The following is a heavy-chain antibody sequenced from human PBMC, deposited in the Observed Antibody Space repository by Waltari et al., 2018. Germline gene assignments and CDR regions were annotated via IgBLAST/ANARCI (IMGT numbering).Heavy chain of an antibody. Sequence: QVELVQSGAEVRKPGASVKVSCKASGYSLTSYYMHWVRQAPGLGLEWMGRINPNSGDTNSAPKFKGRVTLTRDTSVNTAFLELRSLTSDDTAVYFCARESAFSTSWYPGFDPWGQGTLVTVAS. CDR2: INPNSGDT. D-gene: IGHD2-2*01. CDR3: ARESAFSTSWYPGFDP. J-gene: IGHJ5*02. V-gene: IGHV1-2*06. CDR1: GYSLTSYY.